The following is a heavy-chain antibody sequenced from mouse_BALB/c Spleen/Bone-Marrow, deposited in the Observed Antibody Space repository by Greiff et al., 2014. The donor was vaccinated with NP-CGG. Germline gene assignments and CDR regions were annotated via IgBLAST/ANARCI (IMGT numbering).Heavy chain of an antibody. Sequence: EVKLMESGPVLVKPGASVKMSCKASGYTFTSYVMHWVKQKPGQGLEWIGYINPYNDGTKYNEKFKGKATLTSDKSSSTAYMELSSLTSEDSAVYYCAREGVDYFDYWGQGTTLTVSS. CDR1: GYTFTSYV. J-gene: IGHJ2*01. CDR3: AREGVDYFDY. CDR2: INPYNDGT. V-gene: IGHV1-14*01.